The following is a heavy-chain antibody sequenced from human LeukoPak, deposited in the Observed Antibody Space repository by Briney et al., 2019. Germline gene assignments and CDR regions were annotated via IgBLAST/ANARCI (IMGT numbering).Heavy chain of an antibody. CDR2: LYYSGTT. J-gene: IGHJ5*02. V-gene: IGHV4-39*01. CDR3: ARHATSFNLFDP. D-gene: IGHD1-20*01. Sequence: GSLRLSCAASGFTFSSYAMSWVRQPPGKELEWIGSLYYSGTTYCTPSLKSRVTISVDTSKNQFSLKLSSVTAADTALYYCARHATSFNLFDPWGQGTLVTVSS. CDR1: GFTFSSYA.